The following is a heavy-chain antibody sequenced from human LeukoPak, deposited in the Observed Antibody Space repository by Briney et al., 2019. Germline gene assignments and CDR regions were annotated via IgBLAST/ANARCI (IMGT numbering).Heavy chain of an antibody. Sequence: SETLSLTCAVYGGSFSGYYWSWIRQPPGKGLEWIGEINHSGSTNYNPSLKSRVTISVDTSKNQFSLKLSSVTAADAAVYYCAREEVGSCYDYWGQGTLVTVSS. V-gene: IGHV4-34*01. D-gene: IGHD2-15*01. J-gene: IGHJ4*02. CDR2: INHSGST. CDR3: AREEVGSCYDY. CDR1: GGSFSGYY.